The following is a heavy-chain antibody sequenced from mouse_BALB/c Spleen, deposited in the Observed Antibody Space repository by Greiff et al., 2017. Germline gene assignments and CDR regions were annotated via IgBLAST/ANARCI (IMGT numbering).Heavy chain of an antibody. V-gene: IGHV1-69*02. Sequence: QVQLQQPGAELVKPGASVKLSCKASGYTFTSYWMHWVKQRPGQGLEWIGEIDPSDSYTNYNQKFKGKATLPVDKSSSTAYMQLSSLTSEDSAVYYCAKGSTMITRGAMDYWGQGTSVTVSS. D-gene: IGHD2-4*01. CDR1: GYTFTSYW. CDR3: AKGSTMITRGAMDY. CDR2: IDPSDSYT. J-gene: IGHJ4*01.